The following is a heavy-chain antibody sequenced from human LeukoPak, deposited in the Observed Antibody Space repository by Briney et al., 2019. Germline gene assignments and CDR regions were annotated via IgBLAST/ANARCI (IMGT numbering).Heavy chain of an antibody. CDR2: SIPILGIA. Sequence: SVKVSCKASGGTFSSYAISWVRQAPGQGLEWMGRSIPILGIANYAQKFQGRVTITADKSTSTAYMELSSLRSEDTAVYYCGRAGLVGATSYGYWGQGTLVTVSS. CDR3: GRAGLVGATSYGY. V-gene: IGHV1-69*04. D-gene: IGHD1-26*01. CDR1: GGTFSSYA. J-gene: IGHJ4*02.